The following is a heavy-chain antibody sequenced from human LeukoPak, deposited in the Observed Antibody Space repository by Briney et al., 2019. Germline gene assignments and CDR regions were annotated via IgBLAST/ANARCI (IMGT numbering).Heavy chain of an antibody. CDR1: GFTVSSNS. J-gene: IGHJ4*02. CDR2: IYSDNT. D-gene: IGHD4/OR15-4a*01. Sequence: GGSLRLSCTVSGFTVSSNSMSWVRQAPGKGLEWVSFIYSDNTHYSDSVKGRFTISRDNSKNTLYLQMNSLRAEDTAVHYCVRRAGAYSHPYDYWGQGTLVTVSS. V-gene: IGHV3-53*01. CDR3: VRRAGAYSHPYDY.